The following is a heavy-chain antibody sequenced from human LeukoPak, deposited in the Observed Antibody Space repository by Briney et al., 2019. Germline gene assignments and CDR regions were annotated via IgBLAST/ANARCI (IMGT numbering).Heavy chain of an antibody. CDR2: IYPDDSDT. J-gene: IGHJ4*02. CDR1: GYSFATYW. CDR3: ATPYPREYCSTTTCYFNY. V-gene: IGHV5-51*01. D-gene: IGHD2-2*01. Sequence: GESLKISCKVSGYSFATYWIGWVRQMPGKGLEWMGIIYPDDSDTRYSPSFQGQVTISADKSISTAYLQWSSLKASDTAMYYCATPYPREYCSTTTCYFNYWGQGTLVTVS.